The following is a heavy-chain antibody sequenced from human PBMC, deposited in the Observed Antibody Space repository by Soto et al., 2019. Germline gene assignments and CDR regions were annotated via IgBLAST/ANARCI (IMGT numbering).Heavy chain of an antibody. J-gene: IGHJ5*02. CDR1: GFTFSSYG. CDR3: AKQSRIAAAGTGSWFDP. CDR2: ISYDGSNK. Sequence: QVQLVESGGGVVQPGRSLRLSCAASGFTFSSYGMHWVRQAPGKGLEWVAVISYDGSNKYYADSVKGRFTISRDNSKNTLYLQMNSLRAEDTAVYYCAKQSRIAAAGTGSWFDPWGQGTLVTVSS. V-gene: IGHV3-30*18. D-gene: IGHD6-13*01.